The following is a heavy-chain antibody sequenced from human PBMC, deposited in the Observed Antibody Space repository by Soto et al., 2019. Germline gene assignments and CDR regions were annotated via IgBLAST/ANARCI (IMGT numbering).Heavy chain of an antibody. Sequence: ASVKVSCKASGGTFSSYAISWARQAPGQGLEWMGGIIPIFGTANYAQKFQGRVTITADESTSTAYMELSSLRSEDTAVYYCARNYDSSGLQYYYYGMDVWGQGTTVTVSS. CDR2: IIPIFGTA. D-gene: IGHD3-22*01. V-gene: IGHV1-69*13. J-gene: IGHJ6*02. CDR1: GGTFSSYA. CDR3: ARNYDSSGLQYYYYGMDV.